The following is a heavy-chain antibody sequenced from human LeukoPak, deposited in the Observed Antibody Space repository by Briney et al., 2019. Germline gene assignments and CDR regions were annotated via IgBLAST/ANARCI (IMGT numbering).Heavy chain of an antibody. D-gene: IGHD6-19*01. J-gene: IGHJ5*02. Sequence: GGSLRLSCAASGFTFSNAWMSWVRQAPGKGLEWVANIRQDGNLKNYVDSVKGRFTISRDNTKNSLYLQMNSLRVEDTAVYYCARDQEAVPAGDLWGQGTLVIVSS. V-gene: IGHV3-7*01. CDR2: IRQDGNLK. CDR1: GFTFSNAW. CDR3: ARDQEAVPAGDL.